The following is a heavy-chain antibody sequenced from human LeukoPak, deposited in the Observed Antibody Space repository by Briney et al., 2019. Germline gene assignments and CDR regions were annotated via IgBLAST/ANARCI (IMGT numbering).Heavy chain of an antibody. CDR2: IYYSGST. CDR3: ARDISYGEFSPD. J-gene: IGHJ4*02. V-gene: IGHV4-30-4*08. CDR1: GGSISSGDYY. D-gene: IGHD3-10*01. Sequence: PSETLSLTCTVSGGSISSGDYYWRWIRQPPGKGLEWIGYIYYSGSTYYNPSLKSRVTISVNTSKNQFSLKLSSVTAADTAVYYCARDISYGEFSPDWGQGTLVTVSS.